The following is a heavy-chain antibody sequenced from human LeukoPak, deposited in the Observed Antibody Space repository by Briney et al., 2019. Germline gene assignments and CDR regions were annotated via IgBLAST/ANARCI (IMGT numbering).Heavy chain of an antibody. CDR2: IYYSGST. D-gene: IGHD2-21*02. Sequence: SETLSLTCTVSGGSISSSSYYWGWIRQPPGKGLEWIGSIYYSGSTYYDPSLKSRVTISVDTSKNQFSLKLSSVTAADTAVYYCARGTYNTVTAFAHWGQGTLVTVSS. CDR1: GGSISSSSYY. J-gene: IGHJ4*02. CDR3: ARGTYNTVTAFAH. V-gene: IGHV4-39*01.